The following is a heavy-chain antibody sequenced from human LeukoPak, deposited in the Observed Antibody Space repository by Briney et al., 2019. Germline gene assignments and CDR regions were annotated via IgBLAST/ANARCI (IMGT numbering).Heavy chain of an antibody. D-gene: IGHD4-17*01. CDR3: ARQGDNNYGGYGSEFDAFDI. J-gene: IGHJ3*02. CDR2: IYYSGST. Sequence: PSETLSLTCTVSGDSISTYYWHWIRQPPGKGLEWIGYIYYSGSTNYNPSVKSRVIISVDTSKNHFSLKLISVTAADTAVYYCARQGDNNYGGYGSEFDAFDIWGQGTMVTVSS. CDR1: GDSISTYY. V-gene: IGHV4-59*08.